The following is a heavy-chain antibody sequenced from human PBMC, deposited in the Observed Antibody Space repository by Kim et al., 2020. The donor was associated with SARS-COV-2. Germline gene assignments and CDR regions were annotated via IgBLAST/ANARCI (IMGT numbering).Heavy chain of an antibody. J-gene: IGHJ5*02. Sequence: GRFTISRDNDKNSLYLQMNSLRAEDTAVYYCARDAVAGTWGAPREDWFDPWGQGTLVTVSS. V-gene: IGHV3-48*01. D-gene: IGHD6-19*01. CDR3: ARDAVAGTWGAPREDWFDP.